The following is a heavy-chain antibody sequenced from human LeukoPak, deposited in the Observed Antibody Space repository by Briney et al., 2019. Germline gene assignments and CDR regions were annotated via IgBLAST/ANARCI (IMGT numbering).Heavy chain of an antibody. D-gene: IGHD3-22*01. J-gene: IGHJ4*02. Sequence: GSLRLSCAASGFTFSSYAMHWVRQAPGKGLEWVAVISYDGSNKYYADSVKGRFTISRDNSKNTLYLQMNSLRAEDTAVYYCARDAGYYDSSGYYQYWGQGTLVTVSS. CDR1: GFTFSSYA. V-gene: IGHV3-30-3*01. CDR2: ISYDGSNK. CDR3: ARDAGYYDSSGYYQY.